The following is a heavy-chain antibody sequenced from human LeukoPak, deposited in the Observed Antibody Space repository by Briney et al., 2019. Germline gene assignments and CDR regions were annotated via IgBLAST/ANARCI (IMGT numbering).Heavy chain of an antibody. CDR2: MNSDGSNI. V-gene: IGHV3-74*03. D-gene: IGHD5-18*01. J-gene: IGHJ4*02. CDR1: QFTW. Sequence: GGSLRLSCAPSQFTWMHWVRQPPGKGLVWISRMNSDGSNIAYADSVRGRFTISRDNAKNTLYLQMNSLRAEDTAVYYCVGNTCGWLESWGQGTLVTVSS. CDR3: VGNTCGWLES.